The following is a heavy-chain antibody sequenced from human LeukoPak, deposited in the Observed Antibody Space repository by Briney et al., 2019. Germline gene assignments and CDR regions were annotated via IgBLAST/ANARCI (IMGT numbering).Heavy chain of an antibody. Sequence: EASETLSLTCTVSGYSISSGYYWGWIRQHPGKWLEWMRTIYHSGRTYYNPPLKSRVTISVDTSTNQFSLKVTSVTAADTAVYYCARHDIVTGYYHRHFDYWGPGTLVTVSS. J-gene: IGHJ4*01. CDR3: ARHDIVTGYYHRHFDY. CDR1: GYSISSGYY. CDR2: IYHSGRT. D-gene: IGHD3-9*01. V-gene: IGHV4-38-2*02.